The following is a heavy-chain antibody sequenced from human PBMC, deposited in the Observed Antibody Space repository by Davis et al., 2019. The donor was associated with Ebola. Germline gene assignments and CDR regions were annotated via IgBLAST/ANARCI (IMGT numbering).Heavy chain of an antibody. CDR3: VRAPRMDV. Sequence: PGGSLRLSCAASGFSVSNNYMSWVRQAPGKGLEWVSVIESSGTTVYAESVKGRFTITRDISQNTLFLQMESLRDEDTAVYYCVRAPRMDVWGQGTMVTVSS. D-gene: IGHD2-8*01. CDR1: GFSVSNNY. J-gene: IGHJ3*01. CDR2: IESSGTT. V-gene: IGHV3-66*02.